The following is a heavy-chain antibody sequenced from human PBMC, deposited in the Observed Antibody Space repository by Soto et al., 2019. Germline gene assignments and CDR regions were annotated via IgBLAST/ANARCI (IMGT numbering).Heavy chain of an antibody. J-gene: IGHJ6*02. V-gene: IGHV4-39*01. CDR1: GGSISSSSYY. CDR3: ARLPGGYGYGDAYYYYGMDV. CDR2: IYYSGST. D-gene: IGHD5-18*01. Sequence: KPSETLSLTCTVSGGSISSSSYYWGWIRQPPGKGLEWIGSIYYSGSTYYNPSLKSRVTISVDTSKNQFSLKLSSVTAADTAVYYCARLPGGYGYGDAYYYYGMDVWGQGTTVTVSS.